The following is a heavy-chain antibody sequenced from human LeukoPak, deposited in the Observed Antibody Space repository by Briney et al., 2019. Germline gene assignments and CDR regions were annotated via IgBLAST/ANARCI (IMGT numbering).Heavy chain of an antibody. J-gene: IGHJ2*01. V-gene: IGHV4-39*01. D-gene: IGHD5-12*01. CDR2: IYYSGST. CDR1: GGSISSSTYY. Sequence: RTSETLSLTCTVSGGSISSSTYYWGWIRQPPGKGLEWIGSIYYSGSTYYNPSLKSRVTISVDTSKNQFSLKLSSVTASDTAVYYCATQPSGDVVPIYTGYWYFDLWGRGTLVTVSS. CDR3: ATQPSGDVVPIYTGYWYFDL.